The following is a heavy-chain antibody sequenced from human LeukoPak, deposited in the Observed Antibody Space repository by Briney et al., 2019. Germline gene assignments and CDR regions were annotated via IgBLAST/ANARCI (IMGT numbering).Heavy chain of an antibody. CDR1: GFTFDDYA. Sequence: GGSLRLSCAASGFTFDDYAMHWVRQAPGKGLEWVSGISWNSGSIGYADSVKGRFTISRDNAKNSLYLQMNSLRAEDTAVYYCAKDLGIRSDYWGQGTLVTVSS. CDR2: ISWNSGSI. D-gene: IGHD3-16*01. CDR3: AKDLGIRSDY. J-gene: IGHJ4*02. V-gene: IGHV3-9*01.